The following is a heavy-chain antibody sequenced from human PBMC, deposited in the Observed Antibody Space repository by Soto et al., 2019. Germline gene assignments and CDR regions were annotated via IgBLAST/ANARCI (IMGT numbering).Heavy chain of an antibody. Sequence: PRLSCAASGFTFSNAWMSWVRQAPGKGLEWVGRIKSKTDGGTTDYAAPVKGRFTISRDDSKNTLYLQMNSLKTEDTAVYYCTAYHDPHYGMDVWGQGTTVTVSS. CDR3: TAYHDPHYGMDV. J-gene: IGHJ6*02. V-gene: IGHV3-15*01. D-gene: IGHD3-3*01. CDR2: IKSKTDGGTT. CDR1: GFTFSNAW.